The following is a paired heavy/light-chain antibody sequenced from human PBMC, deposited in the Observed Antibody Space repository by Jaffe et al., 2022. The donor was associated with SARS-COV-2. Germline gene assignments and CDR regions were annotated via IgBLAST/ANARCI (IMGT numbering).Light chain of an antibody. V-gene: IGKV3-20*01. CDR3: QQYGSLPGT. CDR2: GTS. CDR1: QRVRGNF. J-gene: IGKJ2*01. Sequence: EIVLTQSPGTLSLSPGERATLSCRASQRVRGNFLAWYQQKFGQAPRLLIYGTSGRATGIPDRFSGSGSGADFTLTISGLEPEDSAVYYCQQYGSLPGTFGQGTKLEIK.
Heavy chain of an antibody. Sequence: EVQLVESGGGLIQPGGSLRLSCVASGFSVSPNYMSWVRQAPGKGLEWVSVTYSGGHTYYADSVKGRFTVSTDNSSNTLYLQMNSLRAEDTAVYYCARTPKTLYHAYYSYGMDVWGQGTTVTVSS. V-gene: IGHV3-53*01. CDR3: ARTPKTLYHAYYSYGMDV. D-gene: IGHD2-2*01. J-gene: IGHJ6*02. CDR1: GFSVSPNY. CDR2: TYSGGHT.